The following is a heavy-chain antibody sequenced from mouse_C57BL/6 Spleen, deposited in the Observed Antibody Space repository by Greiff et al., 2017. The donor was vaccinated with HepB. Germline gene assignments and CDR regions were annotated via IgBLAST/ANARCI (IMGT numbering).Heavy chain of an antibody. J-gene: IGHJ3*01. D-gene: IGHD4-1*01. CDR3: ARDPPLTPFAY. CDR2: ISDGGSYT. CDR1: GFTFSSYA. Sequence: EVHLVESGGGLVKPGGSLKLSCAASGFTFSSYAMSWVRQTPEKRLEWVATISDGGSYTYYPDNVKGRFTISRDNARNNLYLQMSHLKSEDTAMYYCARDPPLTPFAYWGQGTLVTVSA. V-gene: IGHV5-4*01.